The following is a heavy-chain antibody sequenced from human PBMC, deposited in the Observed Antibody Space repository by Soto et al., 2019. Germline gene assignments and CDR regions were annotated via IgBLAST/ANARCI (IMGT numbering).Heavy chain of an antibody. CDR2: INAGNGNT. CDR1: GYTFTSYA. V-gene: IGHV1-3*01. D-gene: IGHD6-19*01. Sequence: ASVKVSCKASGYTFTSYAMHWVRQAPGQRLEWMGWINAGNGNTKYSQKFQGRVTITRDTSASTAHMELSSLRSEDTAVYYCARDRVWWLALQFDYWGQGTLVTVSS. J-gene: IGHJ4*02. CDR3: ARDRVWWLALQFDY.